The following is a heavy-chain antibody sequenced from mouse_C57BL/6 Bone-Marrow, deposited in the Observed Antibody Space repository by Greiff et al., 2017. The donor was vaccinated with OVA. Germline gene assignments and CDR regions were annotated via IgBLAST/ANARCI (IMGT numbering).Heavy chain of an antibody. D-gene: IGHD4-1*01. J-gene: IGHJ4*01. Sequence: EVKLMESEGGLVQPGSSMKLSCTASGFTFSDYYMAWVRQVPEKGLEWVANINYDGSSTYYLDSLKSRFIISRDNAKNILYLQMSSLKSEDTATYYCARGRANWDYYYAMDYWGQGTSVTVSS. CDR3: ARGRANWDYYYAMDY. CDR2: INYDGSST. CDR1: GFTFSDYY. V-gene: IGHV5-16*01.